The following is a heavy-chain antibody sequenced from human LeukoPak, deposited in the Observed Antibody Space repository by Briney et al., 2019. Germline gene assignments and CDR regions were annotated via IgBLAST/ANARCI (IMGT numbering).Heavy chain of an antibody. CDR2: TSGSGGST. CDR3: AKANYVSGRSHFDN. V-gene: IGHV3-23*01. Sequence: GGSLRLSCAASGFSFSSYGMSWVRQAPGKGLEWVAGTSGSGGSTYYADSVKGRFTISRDNSKNSLYLQMISLRAEDTAIYFCAKANYVSGRSHFDNWGQGTLVTVSS. D-gene: IGHD3-10*01. CDR1: GFSFSSYG. J-gene: IGHJ4*02.